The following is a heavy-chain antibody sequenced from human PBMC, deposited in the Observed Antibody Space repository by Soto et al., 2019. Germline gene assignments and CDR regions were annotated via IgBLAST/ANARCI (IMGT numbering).Heavy chain of an antibody. CDR2: IDPSDSYT. J-gene: IGHJ3*02. CDR3: ASGRYSSGWYGALDAFDI. Sequence: GESLKISCKGSGYRFTSYWISWVRQMPGKGLEWMGRIDPSDSYTNYSPSFQGHVTISADKSISTAYLQWSSLKASDTAMYYCASGRYSSGWYGALDAFDIWGQGAMVTVSS. CDR1: GYRFTSYW. D-gene: IGHD6-19*01. V-gene: IGHV5-10-1*01.